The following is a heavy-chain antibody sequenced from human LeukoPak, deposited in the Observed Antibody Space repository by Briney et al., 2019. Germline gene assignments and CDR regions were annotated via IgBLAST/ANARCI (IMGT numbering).Heavy chain of an antibody. V-gene: IGHV4-59*01. Sequence: SETLSLTCTVSGGSISSYYWSWIRQPPGKGLEWIGYIYYSGSTNYNPSLKSRVTVSVDTSKNQFSLKLSSVTAADTAVYYCARGGSSGWYGRNWFDPWGQGTLVTVSS. CDR3: ARGGSSGWYGRNWFDP. J-gene: IGHJ5*02. CDR2: IYYSGST. D-gene: IGHD6-19*01. CDR1: GGSISSYY.